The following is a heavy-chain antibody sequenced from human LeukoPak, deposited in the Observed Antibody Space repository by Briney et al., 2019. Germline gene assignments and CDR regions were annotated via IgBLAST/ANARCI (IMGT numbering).Heavy chain of an antibody. D-gene: IGHD3-22*01. Sequence: PGGSLRLSCAASGFTVSSNYMSWVRQAPGKGLEWVSVIYSGGSTYYADSVKGRFTISRDNSKNTLYLQMNSLRAEDTAVYYCANHYHDSSGNFDYWGPGTLVTVSS. V-gene: IGHV3-53*01. CDR1: GFTVSSNY. CDR3: ANHYHDSSGNFDY. CDR2: IYSGGST. J-gene: IGHJ4*02.